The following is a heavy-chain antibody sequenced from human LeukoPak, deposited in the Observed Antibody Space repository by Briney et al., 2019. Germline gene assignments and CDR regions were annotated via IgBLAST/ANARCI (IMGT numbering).Heavy chain of an antibody. CDR2: ISYDGNNE. J-gene: IGHJ4*02. CDR1: GFTFSSYG. V-gene: IGHV3-30*03. D-gene: IGHD3-9*01. CDR3: GRDDSPLRYFDWPIDY. Sequence: GGSLRLSCAASGFTFSSYGMHWVRQAPGKGLEWVAVISYDGNNEYYADSVKGRFTISRDNSKNTLYLQMNSLRAEDTAEYYCGRDDSPLRYFDWPIDYWGQGTLVTVSS.